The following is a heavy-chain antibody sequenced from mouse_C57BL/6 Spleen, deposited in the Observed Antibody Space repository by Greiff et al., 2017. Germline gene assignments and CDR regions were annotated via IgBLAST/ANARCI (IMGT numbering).Heavy chain of an antibody. CDR1: GYTFTSYW. Sequence: QVQLQQPGAELVKPGASVTLSCKASGYTFTSYWMQWVKQRPGQGLEWIGEIDPSDSYTNYNQKFKGKATLTVDTSSSTAYMQLSSLTSEDSAVYYCARWNTTARLEGDFDYWGQGTTRTVAS. D-gene: IGHD1-1*01. V-gene: IGHV1-50*01. J-gene: IGHJ2*01. CDR2: IDPSDSYT. CDR3: ARWNTTARLEGDFDY.